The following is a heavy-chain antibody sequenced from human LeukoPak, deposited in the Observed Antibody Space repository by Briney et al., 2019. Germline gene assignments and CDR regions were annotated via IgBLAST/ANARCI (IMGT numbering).Heavy chain of an antibody. J-gene: IGHJ3*02. Sequence: SETLSLTCTVSGGSISGYFWSWIRQPAGKGLEWIGRIYASGSTNYNPSLRSRVTMSVDTSKNQFSLRLSFVTAADTAVYYCARSRIEELLVAFDIWGQGTMVIVSS. CDR1: GGSISGYF. D-gene: IGHD3-10*01. CDR3: ARSRIEELLVAFDI. V-gene: IGHV4-4*07. CDR2: IYASGST.